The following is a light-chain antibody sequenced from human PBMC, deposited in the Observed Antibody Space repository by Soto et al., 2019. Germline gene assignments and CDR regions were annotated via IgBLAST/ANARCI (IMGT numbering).Light chain of an antibody. CDR1: SSDVGGYNY. CDR3: SSYTSSRTHVV. V-gene: IGLV2-14*01. J-gene: IGLJ2*01. Sequence: SALTQPASVSGSPGQSITISCTGTSSDVGGYNYVSWYQQHPGKAPKLMIYEVSNRPSGVSNRFSGSKSGNTASLTISGLQAEDEADYYCSSYTSSRTHVVFGGGTKLTVL. CDR2: EVS.